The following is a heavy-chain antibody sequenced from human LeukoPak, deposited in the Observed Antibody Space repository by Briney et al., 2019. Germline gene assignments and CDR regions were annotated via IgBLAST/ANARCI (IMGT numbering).Heavy chain of an antibody. J-gene: IGHJ4*02. CDR3: ARGPLTIFGVVTHNFDY. D-gene: IGHD3-3*01. Sequence: GGSLRLSCAASGFTFSSYGMHWVRQAPGKGLEWVAFIRYDGSNKYYADSVKGRFTISRDNSKNTLYVQMNSLRAEDTAVHYCARGPLTIFGVVTHNFDYWGQGTLVTVSS. V-gene: IGHV3-30*02. CDR2: IRYDGSNK. CDR1: GFTFSSYG.